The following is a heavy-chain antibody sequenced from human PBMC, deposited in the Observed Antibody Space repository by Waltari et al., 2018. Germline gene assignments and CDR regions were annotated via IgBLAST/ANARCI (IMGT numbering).Heavy chain of an antibody. CDR3: AKVEGGIVTRYYALDI. V-gene: IGHV3-23*01. CDR2: ISGSSSST. Sequence: EVQLLESGGGLVQPGGCVRLSCAASGFAFGNYALGRVRQAPGKGLDCISVISGSSSSTYYAYSVKGRFTISRDNSKNTLYLQMNSLRVEDTAVYFCAKVEGGIVTRYYALDIWGQGTMVTVSS. CDR1: GFAFGNYA. J-gene: IGHJ3*02. D-gene: IGHD3-16*02.